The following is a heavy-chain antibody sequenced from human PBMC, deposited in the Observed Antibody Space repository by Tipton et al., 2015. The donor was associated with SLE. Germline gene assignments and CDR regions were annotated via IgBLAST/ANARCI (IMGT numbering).Heavy chain of an antibody. V-gene: IGHV4-34*01. D-gene: IGHD1-26*01. J-gene: IGHJ6*02. Sequence: TLSLTCAVYGGSFSGYYWSWIRQPPGKGLEWIGEINHSGSTNYNPSLKSRVTISVDTSKNQLTLRLSSVTAAYTAVYYCARGPSGSPNYYYYGMDVWVQGTTVTVSS. CDR2: INHSGST. CDR1: GGSFSGYY. CDR3: ARGPSGSPNYYYYGMDV.